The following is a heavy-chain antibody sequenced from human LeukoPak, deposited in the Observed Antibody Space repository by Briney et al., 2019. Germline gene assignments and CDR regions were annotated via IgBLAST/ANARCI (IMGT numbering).Heavy chain of an antibody. CDR3: ARDQAPFYDRSGYHYSATAAGFDI. J-gene: IGHJ3*02. D-gene: IGHD3-22*01. CDR2: IIPVFGGA. CDR1: GGTFSSYA. Sequence: GSSVKVSCTASGGTFSSYAISRVRQAPGQGLEWMGGIIPVFGGANYAQKFQGRVTITTDESTSTAYMELSSLRSEDTAVYYCARDQAPFYDRSGYHYSATAAGFDIWGQGTTVTVSS. V-gene: IGHV1-69*05.